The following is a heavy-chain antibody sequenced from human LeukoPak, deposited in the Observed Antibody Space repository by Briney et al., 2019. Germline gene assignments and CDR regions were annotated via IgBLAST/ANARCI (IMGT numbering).Heavy chain of an antibody. CDR3: ARLCSSTSCYKGEDDY. CDR2: INHSGST. D-gene: IGHD2-2*02. J-gene: IGHJ4*02. CDR1: GGSFSGYY. V-gene: IGHV4-34*01. Sequence: PSETLSLTCAVYGGSFSGYYWSWIRQPPGKGLEWIGEINHSGSTNYNPSLKSRVTISVDTSKNQFSLKLSSVIAADTAVYYCARLCSSTSCYKGEDDYWGQGTLVTVSS.